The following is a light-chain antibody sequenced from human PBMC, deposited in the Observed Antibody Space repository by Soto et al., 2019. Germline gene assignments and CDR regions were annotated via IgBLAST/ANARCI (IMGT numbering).Light chain of an antibody. CDR2: WAS. CDR3: QQYYTIPHT. J-gene: IGKJ2*01. CDR1: QAVFYGSNNQNY. Sequence: DIVMTQSPDSLAVSLGERATIHCKSDQAVFYGSNNQNYLAWYQQKPGQPPRLLIYWASTRESGVPDRFCGSGSGTHFTLSINSLQAEDVAVYYCQQYYTIPHTFGQGTKLEIK. V-gene: IGKV4-1*01.